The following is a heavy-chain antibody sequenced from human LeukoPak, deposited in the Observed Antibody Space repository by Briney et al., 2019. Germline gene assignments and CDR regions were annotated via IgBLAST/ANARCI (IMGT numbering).Heavy chain of an antibody. CDR3: ARDGDQLNYYGSGSPNHY. CDR2: ISAYNGNT. Sequence: ASVKVSCKASGYTFTSYGISWVRQAPGQGLEWMGWISAYNGNTNYAQKLQGRVTMTTDTSTSTACMELRSLRSDDTAVYYCARDGDQLNYYGSGSPNHYWGQGTLVTVSS. V-gene: IGHV1-18*01. J-gene: IGHJ4*02. D-gene: IGHD3-10*01. CDR1: GYTFTSYG.